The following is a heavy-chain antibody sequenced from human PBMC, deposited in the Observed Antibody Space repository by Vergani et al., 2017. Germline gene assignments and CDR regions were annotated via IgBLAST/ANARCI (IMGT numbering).Heavy chain of an antibody. J-gene: IGHJ5*02. D-gene: IGHD5-24*01. Sequence: QVQLVQSGAEVKKPGASVKVSCKASGYTFTSYDINWVRQATGQGLEWMGWMNPNSGNTGYAQKFQGRVTMTRETSISTAYMELTSLRSDDTAVYYCARLETRERATDDYRFDPWGQGTLVTVSS. V-gene: IGHV1-8*01. CDR1: GYTFTSYD. CDR3: ARLETRERATDDYRFDP. CDR2: MNPNSGNT.